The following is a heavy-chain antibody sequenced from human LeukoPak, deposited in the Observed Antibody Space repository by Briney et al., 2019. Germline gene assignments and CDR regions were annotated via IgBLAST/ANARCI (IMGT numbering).Heavy chain of an antibody. Sequence: GGSLRLSCAASGFTFSSYAMSWVRQAPGKGLEWVSAISGSGGSTYYADSVKGRFTISRDNSKNTLYLQMNSLRAEDTAVYYCAKGSYYDSSGYYYGRDWGQGTLVTVSS. CDR3: AKGSYYDSSGYYYGRD. J-gene: IGHJ4*02. V-gene: IGHV3-23*01. D-gene: IGHD3-22*01. CDR2: ISGSGGST. CDR1: GFTFSSYA.